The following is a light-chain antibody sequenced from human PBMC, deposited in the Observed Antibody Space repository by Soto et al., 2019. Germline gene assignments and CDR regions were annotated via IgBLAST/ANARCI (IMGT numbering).Light chain of an antibody. CDR2: GTS. CDR1: QSVSSN. J-gene: IGKJ3*01. V-gene: IGKV3-15*01. Sequence: EIIMTQSPATLSVSPGERATLSCRASQSVSSNLAWYRQRPGQAPRLLIYGTSTRATGIPDRFSGSGSGTEFTLTISSLQSEDFAVSYCQQYDTWPTLFTFGPGTKVDLE. CDR3: QQYDTWPTLFT.